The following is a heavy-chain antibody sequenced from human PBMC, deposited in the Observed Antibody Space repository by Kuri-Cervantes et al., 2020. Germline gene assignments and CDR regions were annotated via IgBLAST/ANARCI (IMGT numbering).Heavy chain of an antibody. CDR1: GFTFSTYG. CDR3: ASSHGSGSYSFDY. D-gene: IGHD3-10*01. J-gene: IGHJ4*02. Sequence: GGSLRLSCAASGFTFSTYGMYSVRQAPDKGLEWVADISYDGSYTYYADSVKGRFTISRDNAKNTLYLQMNSLRAEDTAVYYCASSHGSGSYSFDYWGQGTLVTVSS. CDR2: ISYDGSYT. V-gene: IGHV3-30*03.